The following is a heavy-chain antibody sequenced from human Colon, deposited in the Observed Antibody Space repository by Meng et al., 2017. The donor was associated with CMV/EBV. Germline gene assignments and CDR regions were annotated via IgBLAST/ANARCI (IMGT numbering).Heavy chain of an antibody. CDR2: SYYTGST. D-gene: IGHD2-2*01. Sequence: QVQLQQWGAGLLKPSATLSLPAAVYGESFSGYYWTWFRQPPGRGLEWIGESYYTGSTNYSPSLKSRVTISLDTSKNQFSLKLNSVTVADTAVYYCARATKSSCWEVLDYWGHGTLVTVSS. V-gene: IGHV4-34*01. CDR3: ARATKSSCWEVLDY. CDR1: GESFSGYY. J-gene: IGHJ4*01.